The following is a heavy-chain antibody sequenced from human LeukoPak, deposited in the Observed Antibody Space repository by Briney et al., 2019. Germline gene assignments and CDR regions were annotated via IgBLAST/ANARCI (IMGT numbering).Heavy chain of an antibody. Sequence: PGGSLRLSCAASGFTFSNAWMSWVRRAPGKGLEWVGRIKSKTDGGTTDYAAPVKGRFTISRDDSKNTLYLEMNSLKTEDTAVYYCTTDAYCGGDCYFHFQHWGQGTLVTVSS. D-gene: IGHD2-21*02. CDR2: IKSKTDGGTT. V-gene: IGHV3-15*01. CDR3: TTDAYCGGDCYFHFQH. J-gene: IGHJ1*01. CDR1: GFTFSNAW.